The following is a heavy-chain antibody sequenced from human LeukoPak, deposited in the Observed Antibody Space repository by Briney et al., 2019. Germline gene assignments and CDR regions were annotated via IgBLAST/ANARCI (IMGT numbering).Heavy chain of an antibody. Sequence: SETLFLTCTVSGYSISSGYYWGWIRQPPGKGLEWIGSIYHSGSTYYNPSLKSRVTISVDTSKNQFSLKLSSVTAADTAVYYCARRDGYWGQGTLVTVSS. D-gene: IGHD2-21*02. CDR3: ARRDGY. J-gene: IGHJ4*02. CDR1: GYSISSGYY. V-gene: IGHV4-38-2*02. CDR2: IYHSGST.